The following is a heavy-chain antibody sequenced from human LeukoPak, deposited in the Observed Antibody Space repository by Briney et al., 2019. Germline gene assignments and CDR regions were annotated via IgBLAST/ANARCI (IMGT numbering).Heavy chain of an antibody. J-gene: IGHJ4*02. D-gene: IGHD1-1*01. CDR2: IYSGGDT. CDR1: GFTVSSSH. V-gene: IGHV3-53*01. CDR3: ARVYNHLFDY. Sequence: GGSLRLSCAASGFTVSSSHATWVRQAVGKGLEWVSFIYSGGDTSYADSVKGRFTISRDNSKNTLYLQMSSLRAEDTAVYYCARVYNHLFDYWGQGTLVTVSS.